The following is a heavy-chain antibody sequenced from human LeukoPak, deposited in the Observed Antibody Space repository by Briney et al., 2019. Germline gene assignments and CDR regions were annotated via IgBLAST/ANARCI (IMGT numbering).Heavy chain of an antibody. J-gene: IGHJ6*02. CDR3: ARTSVGGGAMDV. D-gene: IGHD3-10*01. V-gene: IGHV3-21*01. Sequence: GGSLRLSCAASGFTFSSYSMNWVRQAPGKGLEWVSAISGSGAYIYYADSVKGRFTISRDNSKNSLNLQMNSLRAEDTAVYYCARTSVGGGAMDVWGQGTTVTVS. CDR2: ISGSGAYI. CDR1: GFTFSSYS.